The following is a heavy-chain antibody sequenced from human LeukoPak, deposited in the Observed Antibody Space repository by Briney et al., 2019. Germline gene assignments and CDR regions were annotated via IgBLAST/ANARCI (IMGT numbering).Heavy chain of an antibody. J-gene: IGHJ3*02. Sequence: SQTLSLTCTVSGGSISSGGYYWSWIRQPPGKGLEWIGYIYYSGSTNYNPSLKSRVTLSVDTSKNQFSLKLSSVTAADTAVYYCARVRIVGAPAPGELSCAFDIWGQGTMVTVSS. CDR3: ARVRIVGAPAPGELSCAFDI. V-gene: IGHV4-61*08. CDR1: GGSISSGGYY. CDR2: IYYSGST. D-gene: IGHD1-26*01.